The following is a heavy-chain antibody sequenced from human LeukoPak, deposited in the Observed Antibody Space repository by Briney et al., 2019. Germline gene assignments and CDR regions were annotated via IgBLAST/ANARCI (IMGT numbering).Heavy chain of an antibody. CDR2: IYYSGST. J-gene: IGHJ6*03. CDR1: GGSISSHY. V-gene: IGHV4-59*11. Sequence: SETLSLTCTVSGGSISSHYWSWIRQPPGKGLEWIGYIYYSGSTNYNPSLKSRVTISVDTSKNQFSLKLSSVTAADTAVYYCASTSGYHYYMDVWGKGTTVTVSS. D-gene: IGHD2-2*01. CDR3: ASTSGYHYYMDV.